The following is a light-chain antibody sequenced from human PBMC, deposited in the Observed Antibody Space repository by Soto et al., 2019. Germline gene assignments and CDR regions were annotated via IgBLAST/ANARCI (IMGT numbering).Light chain of an antibody. Sequence: QSALTQPASVSGSPGQSITISCTGSSGDVGHYNYVSWYQQHPGKAPKLMIYEVSNRPSGVSNRFSGSKSGNTASLIISGLQAEDEADYYWTSYTTSRIWVFGGGTKLTVL. CDR2: EVS. CDR1: SGDVGHYNY. J-gene: IGLJ3*02. V-gene: IGLV2-14*01. CDR3: TSYTTSRIWV.